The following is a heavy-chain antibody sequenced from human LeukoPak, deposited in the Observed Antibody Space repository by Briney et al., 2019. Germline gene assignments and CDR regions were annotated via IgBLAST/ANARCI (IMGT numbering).Heavy chain of an antibody. V-gene: IGHV3-74*01. Sequence: GGSLRLSCAASGFIFSNYWMHWVRQAPGEGLVWVSRIKSDGSSTSYADSVKGRFTISRDNAKNTLYLQMNSLRAEDTAVYYCARAHYMDVWAKGPRSPSP. J-gene: IGHJ6*03. CDR1: GFIFSNYW. CDR3: ARAHYMDV. CDR2: IKSDGSST.